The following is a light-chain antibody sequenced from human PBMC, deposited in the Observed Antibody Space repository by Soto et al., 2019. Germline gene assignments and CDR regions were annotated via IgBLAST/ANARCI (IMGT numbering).Light chain of an antibody. CDR3: QQYGTSSLS. Sequence: EIVLTQSPGTLSLSPGERATLSCRASQSVSSSSLAWYQQKPGQAPRLLIYGASSRGTGIPDRFSGSGSGTERTLTCRRMEAEECAVYYCQQYGTSSLSFGGGTKVQIK. CDR2: GAS. J-gene: IGKJ4*02. CDR1: QSVSSSS. V-gene: IGKV3-20*01.